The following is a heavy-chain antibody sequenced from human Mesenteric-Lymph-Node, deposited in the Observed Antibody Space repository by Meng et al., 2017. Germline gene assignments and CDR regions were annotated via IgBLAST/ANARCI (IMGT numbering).Heavy chain of an antibody. CDR1: GDSVRSNFCY. Sequence: QVQRQASGPGLGRPSVTLSLTCTVSGDSVRSNFCYWSWIRQPPGKGLEWIGYVYYSGSTNYNPSLKSRVTISVDTSKNQFSLKLNSVTAADTAVYYCARERSRNDVGYFDYWGRGNLVTVSS. D-gene: IGHD1-1*01. CDR2: VYYSGST. CDR3: ARERSRNDVGYFDY. J-gene: IGHJ4*02. V-gene: IGHV4-61*01.